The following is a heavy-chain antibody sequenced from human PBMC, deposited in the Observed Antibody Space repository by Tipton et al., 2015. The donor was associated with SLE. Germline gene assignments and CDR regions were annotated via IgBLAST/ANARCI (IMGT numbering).Heavy chain of an antibody. CDR3: VKSVVVVSPRDYYYYMDV. Sequence: TLSLTCTATGDSVTSSGYYWSWIRQHPGKGLEWIGFISYDGRTKYNPSLKSRVTISLDTSKTQFFLRLSSVTAADTGVYYCVKSVVVVSPRDYYYYMDVWGKGTTVTVSS. J-gene: IGHJ6*03. V-gene: IGHV4-31*03. D-gene: IGHD2-15*01. CDR2: ISYDGRT. CDR1: GDSVTSSGYY.